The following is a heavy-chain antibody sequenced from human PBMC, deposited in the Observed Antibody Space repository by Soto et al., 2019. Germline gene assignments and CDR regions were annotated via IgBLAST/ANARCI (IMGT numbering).Heavy chain of an antibody. Sequence: LRLSCAASGFTFGNYGMHWVRQAPGKGLEWVARIWSDGNNKYYADSVKGRFTISRDNSKNTQSLQMNSLRAEDTAVYYCARARSNSYYYGMDVWGQGTTVTVSS. CDR2: IWSDGNNK. CDR1: GFTFGNYG. V-gene: IGHV3-33*01. J-gene: IGHJ6*02. CDR3: ARARSNSYYYGMDV. D-gene: IGHD4-4*01.